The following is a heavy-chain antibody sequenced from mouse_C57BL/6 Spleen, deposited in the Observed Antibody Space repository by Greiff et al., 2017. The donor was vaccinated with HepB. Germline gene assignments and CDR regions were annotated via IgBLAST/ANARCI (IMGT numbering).Heavy chain of an antibody. CDR2: INPYNGGT. V-gene: IGHV1-19*01. CDR1: GYTFTDYY. CDR3: ARRDRYYYAMDY. Sequence: EVQLQQSGPVLVKPGASVKMSCKASGYTFTDYYMNWVKQSHGKSLEWIGVINPYNGGTSYNQKFKGKATLTVDKSSSTAYMELNSLTSEDSAVYYWARRDRYYYAMDYWGQGTSVTVSS. J-gene: IGHJ4*01.